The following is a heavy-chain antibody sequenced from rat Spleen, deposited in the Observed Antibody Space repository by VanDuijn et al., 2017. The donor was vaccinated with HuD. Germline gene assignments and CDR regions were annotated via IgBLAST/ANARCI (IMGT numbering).Heavy chain of an antibody. CDR2: ISSSSGT. J-gene: IGHJ4*01. CDR3: ARNDYPGITGVMDA. D-gene: IGHD1-4*01. Sequence: VQLVESGGGLVQPGRSMKLSCAASGFTFSSYLMHWIRQAPGKGLDWVAYISSSSGTVYADAVKGRFTISRDNAKNTLYLQLNSLRSEDTAIYYGARNDYPGITGVMDAWGQGASVTVSS. V-gene: IGHV5-62*01. CDR1: GFTFSSYL.